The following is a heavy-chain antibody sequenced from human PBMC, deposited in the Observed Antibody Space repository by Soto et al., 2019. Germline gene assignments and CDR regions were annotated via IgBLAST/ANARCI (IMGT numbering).Heavy chain of an antibody. J-gene: IGHJ4*02. CDR2: IVVGSGNT. CDR3: AAESYYDSSGYLGSD. Sequence: SVKVSCKASGFTFTSSAVQWVRQARGQRLEWIGWIVVGSGNTNYAQKSQERVTITRDMSTSTAYMELSSLRSEDTAVYYCAAESYYDSSGYLGSDGGQGTLVTVSS. V-gene: IGHV1-58*01. D-gene: IGHD3-22*01. CDR1: GFTFTSSA.